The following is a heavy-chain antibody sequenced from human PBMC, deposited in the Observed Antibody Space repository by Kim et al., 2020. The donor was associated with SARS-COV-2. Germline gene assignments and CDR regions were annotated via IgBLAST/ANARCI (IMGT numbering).Heavy chain of an antibody. J-gene: IGHJ4*02. Sequence: SAKRRLTISRDNAKNSLYLQMNSLRDEDTAVYYCASPRDVWGSYRFTLDYWGQGTLVTVSS. V-gene: IGHV3-48*02. CDR3: ASPRDVWGSYRFTLDY. D-gene: IGHD3-16*02.